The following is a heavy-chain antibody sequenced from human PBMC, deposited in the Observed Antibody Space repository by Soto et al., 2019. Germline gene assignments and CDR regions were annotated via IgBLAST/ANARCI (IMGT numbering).Heavy chain of an antibody. J-gene: IGHJ4*02. V-gene: IGHV3-64D*06. CDR2: TSSNGGST. CDR1: GFTFSSYA. CDR3: VKTGAYDFWSGYYGY. Sequence: GGSLRLFCSASGFTFSSYAMHWVRQAPGKGLESVSATSSNGGSTYYADSVKGRFTISRDNSKNTLYLQMSSLRAEDTAVYYCVKTGAYDFWSGYYGYWGQGTLVTVSS. D-gene: IGHD3-3*01.